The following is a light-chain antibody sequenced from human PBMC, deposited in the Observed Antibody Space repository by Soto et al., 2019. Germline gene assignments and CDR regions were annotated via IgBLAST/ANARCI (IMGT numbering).Light chain of an antibody. V-gene: IGKV3-20*01. Sequence: EIVLTQSPGTRSFSAGERATLSCRSSQSVSSSYLAWYPQKPGQAPRLLIYGASSRATGIPDRFSGSGSGTDFTLTISRLDPEDFAGYYCQKYGSSPPFTVGPGTKVDIQ. J-gene: IGKJ3*01. CDR1: QSVSSSY. CDR3: QKYGSSPPFT. CDR2: GAS.